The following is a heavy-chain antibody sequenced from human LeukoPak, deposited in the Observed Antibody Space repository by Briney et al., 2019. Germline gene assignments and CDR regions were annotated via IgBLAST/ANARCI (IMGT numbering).Heavy chain of an antibody. Sequence: AETLTLICTVSGDTFNSYYWSWIRLPQGKGLEWIRHIYHAGDSNYYSSLRSRVSICLDTSKTQFFLRLTSVTAADAALYFGAKYSGRECYSSYSRGQRTLVTVSS. V-gene: IGHV4-59*08. CDR3: AKYSGRECYSSYS. CDR1: GDTFNSYY. J-gene: IGHJ5*01. CDR2: IYHAGDS. D-gene: IGHD5-24*01.